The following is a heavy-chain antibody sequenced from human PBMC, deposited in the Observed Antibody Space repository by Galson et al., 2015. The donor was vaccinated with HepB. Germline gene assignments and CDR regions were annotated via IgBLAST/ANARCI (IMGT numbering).Heavy chain of an antibody. CDR2: ERHDEVRT. V-gene: IGHV3-30*02. CDR3: AKDQDFALWFGELLYPPHTEDFHH. D-gene: IGHD3-10*01. CDR1: GFTFTSFG. J-gene: IGHJ1*01. Sequence: SLRLSCAASGFTFTSFGIHWVRQAPGKGLEWLALERHDEVRTYYADSVKGRFTLSRDDSKNAQYLQMNSLRVEDTAIYYCAKDQDFALWFGELLYPPHTEDFHHWGRGTLVTVSS.